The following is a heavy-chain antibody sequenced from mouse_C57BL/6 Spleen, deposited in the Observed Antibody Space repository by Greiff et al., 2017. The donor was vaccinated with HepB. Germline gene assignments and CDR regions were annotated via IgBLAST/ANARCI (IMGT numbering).Heavy chain of an antibody. J-gene: IGHJ1*03. CDR3: ARRIYYYGSSYWYFDV. D-gene: IGHD1-1*01. Sequence: VQLKESGPELVKPGASVKMSCKASGYTFTDYNMHWVKQSHGKSLEWIGYINPNNGGTSYNQKFKGKATLTVNKSSSTAYMELRSLTSEDSAVYYCARRIYYYGSSYWYFDVWGTGTTVTVSS. V-gene: IGHV1-22*01. CDR2: INPNNGGT. CDR1: GYTFTDYN.